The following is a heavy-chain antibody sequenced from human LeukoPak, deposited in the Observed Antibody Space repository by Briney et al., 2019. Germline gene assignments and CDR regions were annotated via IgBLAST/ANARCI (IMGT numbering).Heavy chain of an antibody. J-gene: IGHJ4*02. Sequence: SETLSLTCTVSGGSISSYYWSWIRQPPGKGLEWIGYIYFSGSTNYNPSLKSRVTISVDTSKNQFSLKLSSVTAAGTAVYYCARGGWSLDYWGQGTLVTVSS. CDR1: GGSISSYY. CDR2: IYFSGST. D-gene: IGHD2-15*01. V-gene: IGHV4-59*01. CDR3: ARGGWSLDY.